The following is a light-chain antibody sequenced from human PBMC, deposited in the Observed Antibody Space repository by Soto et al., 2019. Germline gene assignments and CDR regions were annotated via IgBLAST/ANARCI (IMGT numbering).Light chain of an antibody. CDR3: QQYNKWPLT. J-gene: IGKJ4*01. CDR1: QSVSNN. V-gene: IGKV3-15*01. CDR2: HAS. Sequence: EIVMTQSPATLSVSPGERATLSCRASQSVSNNLAWYQQKPGQAPRLLIYHASTRATGIPARFSGSGSGTEFTLTSSRLQSEDVAVYYCQQYNKWPLTFGGGTKVEIK.